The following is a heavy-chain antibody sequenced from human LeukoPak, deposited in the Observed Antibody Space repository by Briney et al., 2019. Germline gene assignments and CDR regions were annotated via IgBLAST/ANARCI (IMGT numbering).Heavy chain of an antibody. CDR2: IYTSGST. V-gene: IGHV4-61*02. CDR3: ARDRFDHGDYYYYYMDV. J-gene: IGHJ6*03. CDR1: GGSISSGSYY. D-gene: IGHD4-17*01. Sequence: SETLSLTCTVSGGSISSGSYYWSWIRQPAGKGLEWIGRIYTSGSTNYNPSLKSRVTISVDTSKNQFSLKLSSVTAADTAVYYCARDRFDHGDYYYYYMDVWGKGTTVTVSS.